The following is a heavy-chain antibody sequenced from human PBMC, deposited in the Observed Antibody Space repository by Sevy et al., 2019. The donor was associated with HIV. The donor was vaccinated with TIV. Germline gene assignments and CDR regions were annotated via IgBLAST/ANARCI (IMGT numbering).Heavy chain of an antibody. D-gene: IGHD5-18*01. CDR1: GFTFSVYW. Sequence: GGSLRLSCAASGFTFSVYWMTWVRQAPGKGLEWVATMKEDGSDKDYVDSVKGRFTISRDNAKNSLYLQMNSLRAEDTAFYYCGREGVGGYSYSLDQWGLGTLVTVSS. CDR2: MKEDGSDK. V-gene: IGHV3-7*01. CDR3: GREGVGGYSYSLDQ. J-gene: IGHJ4*02.